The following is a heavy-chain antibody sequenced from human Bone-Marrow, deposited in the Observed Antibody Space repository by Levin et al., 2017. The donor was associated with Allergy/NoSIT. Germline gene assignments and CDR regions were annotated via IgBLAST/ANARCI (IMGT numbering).Heavy chain of an antibody. Sequence: GGSLRLSCAASGFPVSSNYMSWVRQAPGKGLEWVSVVSSAGSTYYADSVKGRFTISRDNSKNTLYLQMNSLRAEDTAVYYCARVRGDYDSSGYYHTYYFDYWGQGTLVTVSS. CDR3: ARVRGDYDSSGYYHTYYFDY. CDR2: VSSAGST. J-gene: IGHJ4*02. V-gene: IGHV3-53*01. CDR1: GFPVSSNY. D-gene: IGHD3-22*01.